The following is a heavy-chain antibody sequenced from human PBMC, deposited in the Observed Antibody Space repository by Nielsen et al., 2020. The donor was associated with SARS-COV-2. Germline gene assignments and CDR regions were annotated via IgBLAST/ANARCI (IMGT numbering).Heavy chain of an antibody. CDR3: AKMSPPGIAVGTAEYFQH. V-gene: IGHV3-23*01. D-gene: IGHD6-19*01. Sequence: WIRQPPGEGLEWVSAISGSGGRTYYADSVKGRFTISRDKSKNTLYVLMNSLRAEDTAVYYCAKMSPPGIAVGTAEYFQHWGQGTLVTVSS. J-gene: IGHJ1*01. CDR2: ISGSGGRT.